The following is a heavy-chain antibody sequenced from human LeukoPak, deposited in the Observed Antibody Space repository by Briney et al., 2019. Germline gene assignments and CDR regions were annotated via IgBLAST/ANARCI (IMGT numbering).Heavy chain of an antibody. CDR2: ISYDGSNK. Sequence: PGGSLRLSCAASGFTFSSYGMHWVRQAPGKGLEWVAVISYDGSNKYYADSVKGRFTISRDNSKNTLYLQMNSLRAEDTAVYYCANRVYYDSSGYSIDYWGQGTLVTVSS. CDR1: GFTFSSYG. D-gene: IGHD3-22*01. CDR3: ANRVYYDSSGYSIDY. V-gene: IGHV3-30*18. J-gene: IGHJ4*02.